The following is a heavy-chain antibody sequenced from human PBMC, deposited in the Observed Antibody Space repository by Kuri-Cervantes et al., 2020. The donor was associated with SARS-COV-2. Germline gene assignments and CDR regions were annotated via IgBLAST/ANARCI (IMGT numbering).Heavy chain of an antibody. D-gene: IGHD4-17*01. CDR1: GGSISSYY. V-gene: IGHV4-59*01. Sequence: GSLRLSCTVSGGSISSYYWSWIRQPPGKGLGWIGYIYYSGSTNYNPSLKSRVTISVDTSKNQFSLKLSSVTAADTAVYYCARELGSTTVNWFDPWGQGTLVTVSS. CDR3: ARELGSTTVNWFDP. J-gene: IGHJ5*02. CDR2: IYYSGST.